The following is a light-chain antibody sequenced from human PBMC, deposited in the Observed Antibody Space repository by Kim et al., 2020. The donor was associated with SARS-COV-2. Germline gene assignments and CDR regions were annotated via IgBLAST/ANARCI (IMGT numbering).Light chain of an antibody. CDR2: GNG. J-gene: IGLJ3*02. Sequence: VTISWSGSSSNIGAGYGVYGCQKLPGTAPKDRIYGNGNRRSGVPDRGSGSKSGTSASLGITGLQAEDEADYYCQSYDSSLSGPNWVFGGGTQLTVL. V-gene: IGLV1-40*01. CDR3: QSYDSSLSGPNWV. CDR1: SSNIGAGYG.